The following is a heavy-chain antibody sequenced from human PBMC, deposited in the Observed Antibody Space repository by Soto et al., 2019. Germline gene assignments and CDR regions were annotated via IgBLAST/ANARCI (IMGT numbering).Heavy chain of an antibody. D-gene: IGHD3-9*01. CDR1: GYTFIDYH. Sequence: GASVKVSCKASGYTFIDYHMHWVRQAPGQGFEWMGRISPRSGGTNYAQKFQGRVTMTWDTSLNTAYMELSSLISEDTAVYYCARPPGYISDWYYFDLWGQGTLVTVSS. V-gene: IGHV1-2*02. CDR2: ISPRSGGT. J-gene: IGHJ4*02. CDR3: ARPPGYISDWYYFDL.